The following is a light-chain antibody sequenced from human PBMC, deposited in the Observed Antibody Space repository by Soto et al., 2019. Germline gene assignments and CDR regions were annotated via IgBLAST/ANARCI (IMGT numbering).Light chain of an antibody. V-gene: IGKV3-11*01. Sequence: IVLTQSPATLSLSPGERATLSCRASQSVSSYLAWYQQKPGQAPRLLIYDASNRATGIPARFSGSGSGTDFTLTISSLEPEDFAVYYCQQRSNWPRAFGQGTRLEIK. J-gene: IGKJ5*01. CDR2: DAS. CDR3: QQRSNWPRA. CDR1: QSVSSY.